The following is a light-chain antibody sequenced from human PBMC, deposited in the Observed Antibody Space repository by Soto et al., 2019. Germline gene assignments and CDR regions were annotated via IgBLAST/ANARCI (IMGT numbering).Light chain of an antibody. J-gene: IGKJ2*01. Sequence: EIVLTQSPGTLSLSPGERATLSCRASQSVSSSYLAWYQQKPGQAPRLLIYGASSRATGIPDRFSGSGSGIDFTLTISRLEPEDFAVYYCQQYGSSPSGTFGQGTKLEIK. CDR1: QSVSSSY. V-gene: IGKV3-20*01. CDR2: GAS. CDR3: QQYGSSPSGT.